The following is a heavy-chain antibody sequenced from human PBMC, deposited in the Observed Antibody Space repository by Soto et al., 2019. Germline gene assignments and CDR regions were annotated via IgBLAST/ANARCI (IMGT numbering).Heavy chain of an antibody. CDR2: IWYDGSNK. CDR1: GFTFSSYG. D-gene: IGHD3-10*01. V-gene: IGHV3-33*01. J-gene: IGHJ4*02. CDR3: ARDLDGSGITYYFDY. Sequence: PGGSLRLSCAASGFTFSSYGMHWVRQAPGKGLEWAAVIWYDGSNKYYADSVKGRFTISRDNSKNTLYLQMNSLRAEDTAVYYCARDLDGSGITYYFDYWGQGTLVTVSS.